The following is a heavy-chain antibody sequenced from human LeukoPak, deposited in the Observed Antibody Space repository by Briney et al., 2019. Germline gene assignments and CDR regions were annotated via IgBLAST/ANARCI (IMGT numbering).Heavy chain of an antibody. V-gene: IGHV3-7*03. D-gene: IGHD6-19*01. Sequence: GGSLRLSCEASGLTFSIHWMNWVRQAPGKGLECVANINQDGSAKYYVDSVKGRFTISRDNSKNMLHLQMNSLRAEDTAVYYCARQWLVNGWGQGTLVTVSS. CDR3: ARQWLVNG. CDR2: INQDGSAK. CDR1: GLTFSIHW. J-gene: IGHJ4*02.